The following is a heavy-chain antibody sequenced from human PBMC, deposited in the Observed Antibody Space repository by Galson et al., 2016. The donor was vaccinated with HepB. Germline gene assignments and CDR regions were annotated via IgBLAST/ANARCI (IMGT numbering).Heavy chain of an antibody. J-gene: IGHJ3*02. Sequence: SLRLSCAAPGFTFSNYDSHWVRQAPGKGLEWVALISYDGNHKYYADSVKGRFTLSRDSSKNTLYPQMDSLRAEDTAVYYCVKEGYCFFSDCDNSTPTDAFDIWGQGTMVTVSS. CDR1: GFTFSNYD. D-gene: IGHD1-26*01. CDR3: VKEGYCFFSDCDNSTPTDAFDI. CDR2: ISYDGNHK. V-gene: IGHV3-30*18.